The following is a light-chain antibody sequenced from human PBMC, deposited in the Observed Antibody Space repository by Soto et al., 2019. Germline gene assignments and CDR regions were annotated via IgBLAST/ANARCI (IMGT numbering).Light chain of an antibody. CDR1: SSNVGGYDY. Sequence: QSALTQPRSVSGSPGQSVTISCTGTSSNVGGYDYVSWYQQHPGMAPQLIIYDIAKRPSGVPHRFSGSKSGNTASLTISVLQAEDEADYYCCSYAGSYSWVFGEGTQLTVL. V-gene: IGLV2-11*01. CDR3: CSYAGSYSWV. J-gene: IGLJ3*02. CDR2: DIA.